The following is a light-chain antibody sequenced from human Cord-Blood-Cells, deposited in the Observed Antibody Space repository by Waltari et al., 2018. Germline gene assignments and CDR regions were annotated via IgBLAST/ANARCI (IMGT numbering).Light chain of an antibody. CDR1: SSDVGSYNL. Sequence: QSALTQPDSGSGSPGQSITISCTGTSSDVGSYNLVSWYQQHPGKAPKLMIYEGSKRPSGVSNRFSGSKSGNTASLTISGLQAEDEADYYCCSYAGSSTYVFGTGTKVTVL. V-gene: IGLV2-23*01. CDR3: CSYAGSSTYV. J-gene: IGLJ1*01. CDR2: EGS.